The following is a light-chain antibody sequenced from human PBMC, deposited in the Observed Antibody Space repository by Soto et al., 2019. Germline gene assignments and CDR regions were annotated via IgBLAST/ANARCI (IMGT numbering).Light chain of an antibody. J-gene: IGKJ4*01. CDR2: QTS. V-gene: IGKV3-20*01. CDR3: QQYGSSPLT. CDR1: QYINTR. Sequence: EIVLTQSPATLSSFPGDRVTLSCRASQYINTRLAWYQHRPGQAPRLLIYQTSIRAAGIPARFSGSGSGTDFTLTISRLEPEDFAVYYCQQYGSSPLTFGGGTKVDNK.